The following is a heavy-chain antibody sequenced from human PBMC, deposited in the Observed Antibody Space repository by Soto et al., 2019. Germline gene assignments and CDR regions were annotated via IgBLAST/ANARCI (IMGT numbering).Heavy chain of an antibody. CDR1: GYTFTSYA. CDR3: ARVPFSAAGSDY. D-gene: IGHD6-13*01. Sequence: GASVKVSCKASGYTFTSYAMHCVRQVPGQRLEWMGWMNPNSGNTGYAQKFQGRVTMTRNTSISTAYMELSSLRSEDTAVYYCARVPFSAAGSDYWGQGTLVTVSS. V-gene: IGHV1-8*02. J-gene: IGHJ4*02. CDR2: MNPNSGNT.